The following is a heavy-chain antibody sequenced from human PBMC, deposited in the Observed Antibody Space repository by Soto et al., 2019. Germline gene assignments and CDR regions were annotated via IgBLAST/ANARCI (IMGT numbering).Heavy chain of an antibody. CDR1: GYTFTSYW. Sequence: EVKLVQSGAEVKKPGESLRISCKGSGYTFTSYWINWVRQMPGKGLEWMGRIDPTDSYTNYKPSFQGHVTISADKSLSTAYLQWDSLRASDTATYYCARGGPQVVHNWVDPWGQGTLVTVSS. CDR2: IDPTDSYT. D-gene: IGHD2-15*01. V-gene: IGHV5-10-1*01. J-gene: IGHJ5*02. CDR3: ARGGPQVVHNWVDP.